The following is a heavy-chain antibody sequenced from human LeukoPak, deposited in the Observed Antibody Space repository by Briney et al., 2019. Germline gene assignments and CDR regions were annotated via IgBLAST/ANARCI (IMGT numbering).Heavy chain of an antibody. D-gene: IGHD2-15*01. CDR1: GYTFTGYY. J-gene: IGHJ4*02. V-gene: IGHV1-2*02. Sequence: ASVKVSCKASGYTFTGYYMHWVRQDAGQGLEWMGWINPNSGGTNYAQKFQGRVTMTRDTSISTAYMELSRLRSDDTAVYYCARVGCSGGSCYPYDYWGQGTLVTVSS. CDR2: INPNSGGT. CDR3: ARVGCSGGSCYPYDY.